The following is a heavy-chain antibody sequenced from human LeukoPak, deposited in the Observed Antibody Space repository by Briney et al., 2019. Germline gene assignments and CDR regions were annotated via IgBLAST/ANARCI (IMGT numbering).Heavy chain of an antibody. Sequence: SETLSLTCSVSGDSISSHYWSWIRQPPGKGLEWIGYIYYSGSTNYNPSLKSRVTISVDTSKNQFSLKLNSVTAADTAVYYCARAKRWPPFDYWGQGTLVTVSS. D-gene: IGHD5-24*01. CDR3: ARAKRWPPFDY. V-gene: IGHV4-59*08. CDR2: IYYSGST. CDR1: GDSISSHY. J-gene: IGHJ4*02.